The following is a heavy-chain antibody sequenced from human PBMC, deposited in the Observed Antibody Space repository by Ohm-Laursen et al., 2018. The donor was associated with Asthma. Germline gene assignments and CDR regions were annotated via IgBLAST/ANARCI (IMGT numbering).Heavy chain of an antibody. CDR3: AKDDVAYSSSWDYFDY. D-gene: IGHD6-13*01. CDR2: ISANGGYT. J-gene: IGHJ4*02. Sequence: SLRLSCTASGFTFDSYSMSWVRQAPGRGLEWVSGISANGGYTPYADSVQGRFAISRDNSKNTLYLQMNSLRAEDTAVYYCAKDDVAYSSSWDYFDYWGQGTLVTVSS. CDR1: GFTFDSYS. V-gene: IGHV3-23*01.